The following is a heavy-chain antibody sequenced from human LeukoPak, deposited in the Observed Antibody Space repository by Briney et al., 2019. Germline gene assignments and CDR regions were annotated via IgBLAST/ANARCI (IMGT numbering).Heavy chain of an antibody. CDR3: ASTWTHLWPYEY. Sequence: PGGSLRLSCAASGFTFSSYAMHWVRQAPGKGLEWVAVISYDGSNKYYADSVKGRFTISRDNSKNTLYLQMNSLRDEDTAVYYCASTWTHLWPYEYWGQGTLVTVSS. CDR1: GFTFSSYA. V-gene: IGHV3-30-3*01. D-gene: IGHD5-18*01. J-gene: IGHJ4*02. CDR2: ISYDGSNK.